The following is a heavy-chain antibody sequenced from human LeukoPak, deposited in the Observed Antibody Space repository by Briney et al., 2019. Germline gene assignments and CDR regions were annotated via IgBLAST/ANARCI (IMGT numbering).Heavy chain of an antibody. CDR1: GFTFSSYW. J-gene: IGHJ1*01. V-gene: IGHV3-74*01. Sequence: GGSLRLSCTASGFTFSSYWMHWIRQAPGKGLVWVSHIKSDGSGINYADSVKGRFTISRDNAKNTLYLQMNSLRAEDTAVYYCTSGSYYNAYWGQGTLVTVSS. CDR3: TSGSYYNAY. CDR2: IKSDGSGI. D-gene: IGHD3-10*01.